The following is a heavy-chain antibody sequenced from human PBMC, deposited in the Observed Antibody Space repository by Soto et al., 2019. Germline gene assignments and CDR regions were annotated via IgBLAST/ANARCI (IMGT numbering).Heavy chain of an antibody. V-gene: IGHV1-69*01. D-gene: IGHD2-2*02. J-gene: IGHJ5*02. CDR3: ARIVVVPAAIPRGWFDP. Sequence: QVQLVQSGAEVKKPGSSVKVSCKASGGTFSSYAISWVRQAPGQGLEWMGGIIPIFGTANYAQKFQGRVTITADESTSTAYMELSSLRSEDTAVYYCARIVVVPAAIPRGWFDPWGQGTLVTVSS. CDR1: GGTFSSYA. CDR2: IIPIFGTA.